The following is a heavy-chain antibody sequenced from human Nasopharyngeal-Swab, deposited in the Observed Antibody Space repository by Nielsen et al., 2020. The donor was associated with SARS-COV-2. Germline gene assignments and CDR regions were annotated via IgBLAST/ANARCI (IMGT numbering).Heavy chain of an antibody. Sequence: SETLSLTCTVSGASINSYYWNWIRQPPGKGLESIAYMHYSGTTNYNPSFKSRVTISVDMSKNQISLRLSSVTAADTAVYYCARDHYGEFASPDYYYGMDVWGQGTTVTVSS. CDR3: ARDHYGEFASPDYYYGMDV. CDR2: MHYSGTT. J-gene: IGHJ6*02. CDR1: GASINSYY. V-gene: IGHV4-59*01. D-gene: IGHD4/OR15-4a*01.